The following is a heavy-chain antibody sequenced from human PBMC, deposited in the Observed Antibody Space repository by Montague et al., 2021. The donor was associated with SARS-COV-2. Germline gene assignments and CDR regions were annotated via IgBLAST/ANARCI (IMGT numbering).Heavy chain of an antibody. CDR2: ISTSAYTT. Sequence: YLRLSCAASGFTFSNYVMNWVRQAPGKGPEWISYISTSAYTTSYAGSVKGRFTISRDNGKNSLYLQMNSLRVEDTAVYYCTRDYRSIVGDGLDIWGQGTKVTVSS. V-gene: IGHV3-48*03. CDR1: GFTFSNYV. D-gene: IGHD3-16*02. J-gene: IGHJ3*02. CDR3: TRDYRSIVGDGLDI.